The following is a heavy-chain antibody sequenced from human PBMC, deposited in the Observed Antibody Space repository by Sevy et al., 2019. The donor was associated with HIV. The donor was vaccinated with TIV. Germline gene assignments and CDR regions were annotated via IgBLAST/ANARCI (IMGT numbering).Heavy chain of an antibody. CDR2: ISRRSTTI. CDR1: GFPCSNYN. D-gene: IGHD2-21*02. V-gene: IGHV3-48*02. J-gene: IGHJ4*02. CDR3: GRETPIRAYNDF. Sequence: GGSLRLSCAASGFPCSNYNMNWVRQTPGRGLEWVSYISRRSTTIYYADSLKGRFTISRENDQSSLYLQMNALRDEDTAVYYCGRETPIRAYNDFWGQGTLVTVSS.